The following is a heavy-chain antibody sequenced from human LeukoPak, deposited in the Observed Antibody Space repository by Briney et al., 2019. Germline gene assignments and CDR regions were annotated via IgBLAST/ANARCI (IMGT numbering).Heavy chain of an antibody. CDR2: IWYDGSNK. CDR1: GFTFSNYG. CDR3: ASRAEH. V-gene: IGHV3-33*08. J-gene: IGHJ1*01. Sequence: GGPLRLSCAASGFTFSNYGMHWVHQAPGKGLEWVAVIWYDGSNKYYADSVKGRFTISRDNSKNTLYLQMNGLRDEDTAVYYCASRAEHWGQGTLVTVSS.